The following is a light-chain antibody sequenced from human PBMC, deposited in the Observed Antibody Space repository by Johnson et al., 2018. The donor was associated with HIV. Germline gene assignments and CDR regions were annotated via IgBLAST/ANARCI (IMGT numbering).Light chain of an antibody. CDR2: ENN. Sequence: QSVLTQPPSVSAAPGQKVTISCSGSSSNIGNNDVSWYQQLPGTAPKLLIYENNKRPPGIPDRFSGSKSGTSATLGINGLQTGDEADYYCGTWDSSLTTSYVFGTGTKVIVV. CDR3: GTWDSSLTTSYV. V-gene: IGLV1-51*02. J-gene: IGLJ1*01. CDR1: SSNIGNND.